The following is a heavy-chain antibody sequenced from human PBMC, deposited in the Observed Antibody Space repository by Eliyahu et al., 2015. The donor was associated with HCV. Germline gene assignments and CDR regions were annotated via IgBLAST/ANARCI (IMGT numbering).Heavy chain of an antibody. J-gene: IGHJ4*02. CDR3: ARRRVAGWFDY. D-gene: IGHD6-19*01. V-gene: IGHV5-10-1*01. Sequence: SPSFQGHVTISADKSISTAYLQWSSLKASDTAMYYCARRRVAGWFDYWGQGTLVTVSS.